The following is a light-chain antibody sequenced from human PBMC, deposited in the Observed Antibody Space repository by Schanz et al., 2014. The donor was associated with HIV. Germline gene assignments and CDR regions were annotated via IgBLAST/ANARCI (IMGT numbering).Light chain of an antibody. Sequence: DIQMTQSPSTLSAFVGDRVTITCRASQYISGWLAWYQQKPGKAPRLLIYQSSTLETGVPSRFSGSGSGTEFTLTITSLQPDDFAVYYCQQHNTFPWTFGQGTKVEVK. CDR2: QSS. CDR3: QQHNTFPWT. V-gene: IGKV1-5*03. CDR1: QYISGW. J-gene: IGKJ1*01.